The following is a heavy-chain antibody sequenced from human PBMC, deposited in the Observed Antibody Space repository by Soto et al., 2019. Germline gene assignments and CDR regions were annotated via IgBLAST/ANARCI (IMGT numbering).Heavy chain of an antibody. Sequence: SETLSLTCTVSGGSLSNYYWSCIRQPPGKGLEWIGYIYYSGGTNYNPSLKSRVTISVDTSKNQFSLKLSSVTAADTAVYYCARVPGYCSSTSCYGVGYLDYWGQGTMVTVSS. CDR3: ARVPGYCSSTSCYGVGYLDY. J-gene: IGHJ4*02. V-gene: IGHV4-59*01. CDR1: GGSLSNYY. CDR2: IYYSGGT. D-gene: IGHD2-2*01.